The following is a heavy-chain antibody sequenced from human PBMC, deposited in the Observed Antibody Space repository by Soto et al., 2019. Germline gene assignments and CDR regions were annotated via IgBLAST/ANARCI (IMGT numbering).Heavy chain of an antibody. J-gene: IGHJ4*02. Sequence: QVQLQQSGPGLVKPSQTLSLTCAISGASVSSNRAAWNWIRQSPSRGLEWLGRTYYRSRWYDDYTLSLKSRIRINPDTSKNQFSLQLNSVAPEDTAVYYCALEGAASTDDGGNIDYWVQGTLVTVSS. CDR2: TYYRSRWYD. D-gene: IGHD4-17*01. CDR1: GASVSSNRAA. V-gene: IGHV6-1*01. CDR3: ALEGAASTDDGGNIDY.